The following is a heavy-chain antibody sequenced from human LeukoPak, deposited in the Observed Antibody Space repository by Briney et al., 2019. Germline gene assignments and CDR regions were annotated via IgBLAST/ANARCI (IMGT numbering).Heavy chain of an antibody. CDR2: INHSGST. D-gene: IGHD6-19*01. V-gene: IGHV4-34*01. CDR1: GGSFSGYY. Sequence: SETLSLTCAVYGGSFSGYYWSWIRQPPGKGLGWIGEINHSGSTNYNPSLKSRVTISVDTSKNQFSLKLSSVTAADTAVYYCAGTSGWYGYWGQGTLVTVSS. CDR3: AGTSGWYGY. J-gene: IGHJ4*02.